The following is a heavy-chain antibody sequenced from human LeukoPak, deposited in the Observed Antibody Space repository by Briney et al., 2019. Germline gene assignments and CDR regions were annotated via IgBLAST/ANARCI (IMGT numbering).Heavy chain of an antibody. V-gene: IGHV1-2*02. D-gene: IGHD6-19*01. J-gene: IGHJ4*02. CDR2: INPKSGVT. CDR1: AYTLSGYY. CDR3: ARRIAVAGSPVYYFDF. Sequence: ASVNVSCKASAYTLSGYYMHWVRPAPAQGLEWMGWINPKSGVTNYAQKFQGRVTMTWDTSINTTFMELSRLRSDDTAVYYCARRIAVAGSPVYYFDFWGQGTLVSVSS.